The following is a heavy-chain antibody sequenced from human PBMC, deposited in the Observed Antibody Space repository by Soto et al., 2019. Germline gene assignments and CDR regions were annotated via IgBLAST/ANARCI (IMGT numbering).Heavy chain of an antibody. D-gene: IGHD4-17*01. CDR1: GFTFSSYA. V-gene: IGHV3-23*01. CDR2: ISGSGGST. Sequence: EVPLLESGGGLVQPGGSLRLSCAASGFTFSSYAMSWVRQAPGRGLEWVSTISGSGGSTYYADSVKGRFTISRDNSKNTLYLQMNSLRAEDTAVYYCAKGDDYGDYFDYWGQGTLVTVSS. J-gene: IGHJ4*02. CDR3: AKGDDYGDYFDY.